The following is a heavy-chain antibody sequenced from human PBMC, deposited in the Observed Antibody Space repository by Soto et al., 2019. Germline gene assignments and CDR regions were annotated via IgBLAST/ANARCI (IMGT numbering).Heavy chain of an antibody. D-gene: IGHD2-8*01. CDR2: ISSSGSTI. V-gene: IGHV3-11*01. J-gene: IGHJ5*01. CDR1: GFTFSDYY. CDR3: ARVVGLGYCTNVVCSHNWFYS. Sequence: GGSLRLSCAASGFTFSDYYMSWIRQAPGKGLEWVSYISSSGSTIYYADSVKGRFTISRDNAKNSLYLQMNSLRAEDTAVYYCARVVGLGYCTNVVCSHNWFYSWGQGT.